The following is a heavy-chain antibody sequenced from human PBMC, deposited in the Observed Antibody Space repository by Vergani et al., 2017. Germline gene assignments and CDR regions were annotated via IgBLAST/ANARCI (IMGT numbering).Heavy chain of an antibody. D-gene: IGHD6-6*01. Sequence: QVRLEESGPGLVKPSQTLSLTCTVSGGSISSSSHFWGWLRQTPGKGLEWIGSIYYSGSTYYNPSLKSRVSISVDTSKNQFSLKLSSVTAADTAVYYCARDVTYSSSSPNHYYYYYYMDVWGK. CDR1: GGSISSSSHF. CDR2: IYYSGST. J-gene: IGHJ6*03. CDR3: ARDVTYSSSSPNHYYYYYYMDV. V-gene: IGHV4-39*07.